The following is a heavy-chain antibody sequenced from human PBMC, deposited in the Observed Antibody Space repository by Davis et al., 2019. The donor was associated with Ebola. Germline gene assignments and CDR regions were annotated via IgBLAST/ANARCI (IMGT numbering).Heavy chain of an antibody. J-gene: IGHJ4*02. D-gene: IGHD1-1*01. Sequence: ASVKVSCKASGYTFTSYGITWVRQAPGQGLEWMGWINPHNGNTNYAQNVQGRVTMTTDTSTSTAYMEVGSLRSDTAVYYCARAQFPTTSDHWGQGTLVTVSS. CDR2: INPHNGNT. CDR3: ARAQFPTTSDH. V-gene: IGHV1-18*04. CDR1: GYTFTSYG.